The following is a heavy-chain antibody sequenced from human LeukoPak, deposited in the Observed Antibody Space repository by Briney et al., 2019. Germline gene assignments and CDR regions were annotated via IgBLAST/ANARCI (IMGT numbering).Heavy chain of an antibody. CDR2: ISGSGGST. Sequence: GGSLRLSCAASGFTFSSYAMSWVGQAPGKGLEWVSAISGSGGSTYYADSVKGRFTISRDNSKNTLYLQMNSLRAEDTAVYYCARDLGQYYDTSDSWFDPWGQGTLVTVSS. D-gene: IGHD3-22*01. CDR1: GFTFSSYA. V-gene: IGHV3-23*01. CDR3: ARDLGQYYDTSDSWFDP. J-gene: IGHJ5*02.